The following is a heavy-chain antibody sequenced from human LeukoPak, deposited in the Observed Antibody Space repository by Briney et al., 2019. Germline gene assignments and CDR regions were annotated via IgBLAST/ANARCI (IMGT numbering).Heavy chain of an antibody. CDR3: ITPLPYSAQ. CDR2: IKPKTDGETT. J-gene: IGHJ4*02. V-gene: IGHV3-15*07. CDR1: GFTFSNAY. Sequence: GGSLRLSCAASGFTFSNAYMNWVRQAPGKGLEWVGRIKPKTDGETTECAAPVKDRFSISRDDSKSMMYLQMNSLKTEDTAVYYCITPLPYSAQGGQGTLVTVSS. D-gene: IGHD2-21*01.